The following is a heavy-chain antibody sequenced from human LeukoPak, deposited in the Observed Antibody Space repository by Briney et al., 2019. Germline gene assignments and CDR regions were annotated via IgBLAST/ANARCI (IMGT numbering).Heavy chain of an antibody. Sequence: SETLTLICTVSVGPISSFYWSWIRHPTGKGLVQIRNIDYSGSTNYNPSLKSRVTISVDTSKNQFSLKLSSVTAADTAVYYCARAAYTIFGVVDGWFDPWGQGTLVTVSS. J-gene: IGHJ5*02. CDR1: VGPISSFY. CDR2: IDYSGST. V-gene: IGHV4-59*01. D-gene: IGHD3-3*01. CDR3: ARAAYTIFGVVDGWFDP.